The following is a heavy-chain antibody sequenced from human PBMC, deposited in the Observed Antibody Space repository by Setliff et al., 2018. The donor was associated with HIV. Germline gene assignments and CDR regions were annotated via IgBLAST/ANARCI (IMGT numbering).Heavy chain of an antibody. CDR2: IYYRGSA. V-gene: IGHV4-39*07. Sequence: SETLSLTCTVSGGSITTTNYYWGWVRQSPGKGLEWIGVIYYRGSAYYNLSLQSRVTLSVNTSKNSFSLHLTSVTAADTAVYFCARARGPPLPVLDFWGQGTPVTVSS. D-gene: IGHD3-10*01. J-gene: IGHJ4*02. CDR3: ARARGPPLPVLDF. CDR1: GGSITTTNYY.